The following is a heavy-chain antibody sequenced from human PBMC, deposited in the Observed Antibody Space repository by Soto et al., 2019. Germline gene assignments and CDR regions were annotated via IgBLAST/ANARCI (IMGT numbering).Heavy chain of an antibody. CDR3: ARDVYDYTGSSYDTGSGDS. Sequence: EVQLVESGGGLVQPGGSLRLSCAASGFTFSRYWMSWVRQAPGKGLEWVANIKQDGSEKYYVDSVKDRFTISRDNAKNSVTLQMNCLRAEDTAVYYCARDVYDYTGSSYDTGSGDSWCHGTLCTVS. D-gene: IGHD3-16*01. J-gene: IGHJ5*01. CDR1: GFTFSRYW. V-gene: IGHV3-7*01. CDR2: IKQDGSEK.